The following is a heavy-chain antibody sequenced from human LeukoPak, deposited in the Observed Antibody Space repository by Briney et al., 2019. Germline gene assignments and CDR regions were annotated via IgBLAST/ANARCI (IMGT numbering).Heavy chain of an antibody. V-gene: IGHV4-39*01. CDR1: GGSIDRSSNY. CDR3: ARHVDGPTYYYFYGLDV. Sequence: SETLSLTCTVSGGSIDRSSNYWGWIRPAPGKELDWIVSRYYSESAYYNPSLESRVTVSVDTSKNQFSLKLSSVTAADTAVYYWARHVDGPTYYYFYGLDVWGRGTTVTVSS. J-gene: IGHJ6*02. CDR2: RYYSESA. D-gene: IGHD3-9*01.